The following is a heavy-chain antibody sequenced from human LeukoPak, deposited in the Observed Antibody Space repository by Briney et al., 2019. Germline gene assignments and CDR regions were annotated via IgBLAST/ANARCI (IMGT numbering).Heavy chain of an antibody. V-gene: IGHV3-30-3*01. CDR3: ARGGYSGTYYFDY. Sequence: GRSLRLSCAASGFTFSSHAMHWVRQAPGKGLEWVAVISSDGSNKYYADSVKGRFTVSRDNSKNTVYLQMNSLTAEDTAVYYCARGGYSGTYYFDYWGQGTLVTVSS. CDR2: ISSDGSNK. D-gene: IGHD1-26*01. J-gene: IGHJ4*02. CDR1: GFTFSSHA.